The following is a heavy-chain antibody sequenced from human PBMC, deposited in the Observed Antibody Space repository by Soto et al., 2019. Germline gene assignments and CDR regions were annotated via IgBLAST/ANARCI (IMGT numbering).Heavy chain of an antibody. CDR1: GFTFSSYG. CDR3: ARDWGDRDAFDI. V-gene: IGHV3-33*01. Sequence: QVQLVESGGGVVQPGRSLRLSCAASGFTFSSYGMHWVRQAPGKGLEWVAVIWYDGSNKYYADSVKGRFTISRDNSKNTLYLQMNSLRAEDTAVYYCARDWGDRDAFDIWGQGTMVTVSS. CDR2: IWYDGSNK. D-gene: IGHD2-21*02. J-gene: IGHJ3*02.